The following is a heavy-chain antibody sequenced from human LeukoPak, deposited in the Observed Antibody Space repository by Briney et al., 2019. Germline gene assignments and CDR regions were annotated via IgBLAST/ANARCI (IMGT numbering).Heavy chain of an antibody. CDR2: ITGSGGST. V-gene: IGHV3-23*01. J-gene: IGHJ4*02. D-gene: IGHD6-19*01. CDR1: GFTFRSYA. Sequence: PGGSLRLSCAASGFTFRSYAMTWVRQAPGKGLEWVSTITGSGGSTYYADSVKGRFTISRDNSENTLYLQMNSLRAEDTAVYYCAKDRGIAVAGTDFDYWGQGTLVTVSS. CDR3: AKDRGIAVAGTDFDY.